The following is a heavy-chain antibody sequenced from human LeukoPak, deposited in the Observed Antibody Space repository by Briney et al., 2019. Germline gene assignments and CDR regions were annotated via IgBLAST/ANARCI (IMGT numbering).Heavy chain of an antibody. CDR2: INPNSGGT. V-gene: IGHV1-2*02. D-gene: IGHD2-2*02. J-gene: IGHJ5*02. CDR1: GYTFTGYY. CDR3: ARAGGGPHCSSTSCYRWFDP. Sequence: GASVKVSCKASGYTFTGYYMHWVRQAPGQGLEWMGWINPNSGGTNYAQKFQGRVTMTRDTSISTAYMELSRLRSDDTAMYYCARAGGGPHCSSTSCYRWFDPWGQGTLVTVSS.